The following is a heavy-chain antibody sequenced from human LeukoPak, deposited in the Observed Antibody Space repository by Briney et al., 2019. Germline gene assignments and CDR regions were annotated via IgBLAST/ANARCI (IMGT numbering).Heavy chain of an antibody. V-gene: IGHV3-21*01. Sequence: GGSLRLSCAASGFTFSSYSMNWVRQAPGKGLEWVSSISSSSSYIYYADSVKGRFTISRDNAKDSLYLQMSSLRAEDTAVYYCARDFSGSYYDLDYWGQGTLVTVSS. CDR3: ARDFSGSYYDLDY. CDR2: ISSSSSYI. J-gene: IGHJ4*02. CDR1: GFTFSSYS. D-gene: IGHD1-26*01.